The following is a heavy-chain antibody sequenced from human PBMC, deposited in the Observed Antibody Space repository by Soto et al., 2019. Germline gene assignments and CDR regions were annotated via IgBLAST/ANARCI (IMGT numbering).Heavy chain of an antibody. CDR1: GFTFSSYG. D-gene: IGHD4-17*01. Sequence: PGGSLRLSCAASGFTFSSYGMYWVRQAPGKGLEWVAVISYDGSNKYYADSVKGRFTISRDNSKNTLYLQMNSLRAEDTAVYYCARHYGDYRGNFDYSGQGTLVTVSS. CDR3: ARHYGDYRGNFDY. V-gene: IGHV3-30*03. CDR2: ISYDGSNK. J-gene: IGHJ4*02.